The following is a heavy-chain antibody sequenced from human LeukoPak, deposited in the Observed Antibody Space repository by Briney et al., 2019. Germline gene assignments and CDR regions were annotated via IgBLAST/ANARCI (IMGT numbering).Heavy chain of an antibody. Sequence: ASVKVSCKASGYTFTSYAMNWVRQAPGQGLEWMGWINTNTGNPTYAQGFTGRFVFSLDTSVSTAYLQISSLKAGDTAVYYCARGRDYEMIDAFDIWGQGTMVTVSS. CDR2: INTNTGNP. CDR3: ARGRDYEMIDAFDI. D-gene: IGHD4-17*01. V-gene: IGHV7-4-1*02. CDR1: GYTFTSYA. J-gene: IGHJ3*02.